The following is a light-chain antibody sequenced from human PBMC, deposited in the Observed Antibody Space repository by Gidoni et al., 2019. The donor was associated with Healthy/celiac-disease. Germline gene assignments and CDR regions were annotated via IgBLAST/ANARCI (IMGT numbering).Light chain of an antibody. J-gene: IGKJ2*01. Sequence: DIQMTQSPSSLSASVGDRVTITCRASQSISSYLNWYQQKPGKAPKLLIYAASSLQSVVPSRFSGSGSGTEFTLTISSLQPEDFATYYCQQSYSTPQTFGQGTKLEIK. V-gene: IGKV1-39*01. CDR2: AAS. CDR1: QSISSY. CDR3: QQSYSTPQT.